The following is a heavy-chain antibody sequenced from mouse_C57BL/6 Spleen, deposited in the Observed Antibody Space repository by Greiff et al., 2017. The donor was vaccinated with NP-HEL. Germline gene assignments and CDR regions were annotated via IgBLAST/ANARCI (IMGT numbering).Heavy chain of an antibody. CDR2: IWGVGST. J-gene: IGHJ3*01. CDR3: ASGLYDYGGFAY. Sequence: VKVVESGPGLVAPSQSLSITCTVSGFSLTSYGVDWVRQSPGKGLEWLGVIWGVGSTNYNSAPKSRLSISKDNSKSQVFLKMNSLQTDDTAMYYCASGLYDYGGFAYWGQGTLVTVSA. V-gene: IGHV2-6*01. D-gene: IGHD2-4*01. CDR1: GFSLTSYG.